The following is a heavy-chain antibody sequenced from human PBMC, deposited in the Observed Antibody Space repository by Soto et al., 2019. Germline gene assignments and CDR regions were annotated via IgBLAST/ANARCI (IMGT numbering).Heavy chain of an antibody. Sequence: KISCKGSGYSFTSYWIGWVRQMPGKGLEWMGIIYLGDSDTRYSPSFQGQVTISADKSISTAYLQWSSLKASDTAMYYCARQTYCSSTSCYTVDSWGQGTLVTVSS. CDR1: GYSFTSYW. D-gene: IGHD2-2*02. J-gene: IGHJ4*02. CDR2: IYLGDSDT. V-gene: IGHV5-51*01. CDR3: ARQTYCSSTSCYTVDS.